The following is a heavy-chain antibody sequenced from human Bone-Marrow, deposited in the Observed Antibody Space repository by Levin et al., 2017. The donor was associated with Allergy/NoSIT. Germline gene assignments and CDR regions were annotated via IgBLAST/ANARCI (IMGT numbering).Heavy chain of an antibody. CDR3: ARGYGSGTQTIKYYFDY. D-gene: IGHD3-10*01. CDR1: GASISMSNW. Sequence: SETLSLTCAVSGASISMSNWWAWVRQPPGKGLEWIGEIYYDGTTKYNPSLKGRGTISVDKSRNQFSLDLTSVTAADTAIYYCARGYGSGTQTIKYYFDYWGQGTLVTVSS. V-gene: IGHV4-4*02. J-gene: IGHJ4*02. CDR2: IYYDGTT.